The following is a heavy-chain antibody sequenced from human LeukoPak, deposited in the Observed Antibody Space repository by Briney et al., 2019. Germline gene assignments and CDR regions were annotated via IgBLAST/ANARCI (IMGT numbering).Heavy chain of an antibody. J-gene: IGHJ5*02. CDR1: GFTFSSYA. V-gene: IGHV3-23*01. CDR3: AKDFAVESGGDWFDP. CDR2: ISGSGGST. Sequence: PGGSLRLSCAASGFTFSSYAMSWVRQAPGKGLEWVSAISGSGGSTYYADSVKGRFTISRDSSKNTLYLQMNSLRAEDTAVYYCAKDFAVESGGDWFDPWGQGTLVTVSS. D-gene: IGHD1-26*01.